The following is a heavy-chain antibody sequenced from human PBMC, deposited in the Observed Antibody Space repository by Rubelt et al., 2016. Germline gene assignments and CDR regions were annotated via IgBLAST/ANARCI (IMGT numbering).Heavy chain of an antibody. CDR2: ISSSASSI. CDR3: ARGDIAAAGAPFDY. Sequence: QVQLVESGGGLVKPGGSLRLSCAAFGFTFSDYYLTWIRQAPGKGLEWVSYISSSASSIYYADPVQGRFTVSRDNATNSRYLQMNSLRAEDTAVYYCARGDIAAAGAPFDYWGQGTLVTVSS. D-gene: IGHD6-13*01. CDR1: GFTFSDYY. J-gene: IGHJ4*02. V-gene: IGHV3-11*04.